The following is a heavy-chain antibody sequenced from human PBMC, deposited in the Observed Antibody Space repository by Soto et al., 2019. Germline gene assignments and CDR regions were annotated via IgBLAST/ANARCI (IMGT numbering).Heavy chain of an antibody. V-gene: IGHV3-23*01. J-gene: IGHJ5*02. Sequence: GGSLRLSCAASGFTFSSYAMSWVRQAPGKGLEWVSAISGSGGSTYYADSVKGRFTISRDNSKNTLYLQMNSLRAEDTAVYYCAKEGPGITMVRGVIRWFDPWGQGTLFTVSS. D-gene: IGHD3-10*01. CDR2: ISGSGGST. CDR3: AKEGPGITMVRGVIRWFDP. CDR1: GFTFSSYA.